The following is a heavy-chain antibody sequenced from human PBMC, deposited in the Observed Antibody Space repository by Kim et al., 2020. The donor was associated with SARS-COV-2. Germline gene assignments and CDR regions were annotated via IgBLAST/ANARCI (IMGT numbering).Heavy chain of an antibody. CDR3: ASAAAGPERYYYYYYGMDV. V-gene: IGHV5-10-1*01. CDR2: IDPSDSYT. CDR1: GYSFTSYW. J-gene: IGHJ6*02. D-gene: IGHD6-13*01. Sequence: GESLKISCKGSGYSFTSYWISWVRQMPGKGLEWMGRIDPSDSYTNYSPSFQGHVTISADKSISTAYLQWSSLKASDTAMYYCASAAAGPERYYYYYYGMDVWGQGTTVTVSS.